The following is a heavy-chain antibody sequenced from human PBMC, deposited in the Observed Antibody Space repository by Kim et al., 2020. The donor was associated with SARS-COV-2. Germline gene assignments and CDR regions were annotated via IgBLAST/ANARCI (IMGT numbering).Heavy chain of an antibody. CDR1: GYSFTSYW. Sequence: GESLKISCKGSGYSFTSYWIGWVRQMPGKGLEWMGIIYPGDSDTRYSPSFQGQVTISADKSISTAYLQWSSLKASDTAMYYCARPERDTAFWTTAFDIWGQGTMVTVSS. J-gene: IGHJ3*02. CDR2: IYPGDSDT. D-gene: IGHD5-18*01. CDR3: ARPERDTAFWTTAFDI. V-gene: IGHV5-51*01.